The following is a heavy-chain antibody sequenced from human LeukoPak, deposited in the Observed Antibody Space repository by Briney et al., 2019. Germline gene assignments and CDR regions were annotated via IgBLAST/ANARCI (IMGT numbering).Heavy chain of an antibody. CDR3: ARGTAAGILLFDY. D-gene: IGHD6-13*01. CDR1: GYTFTGYY. CDR2: INPNSGGT. J-gene: IGHJ4*02. Sequence: GASVKVSCKASGYTFTGYYMHWVRQAPGQGLEWMGWINPNSGGTNYAQKFQGRVTTTRDTSISTAYMELSRLRSDDTAVYYCARGTAAGILLFDYWGQGTLVTVSS. V-gene: IGHV1-2*02.